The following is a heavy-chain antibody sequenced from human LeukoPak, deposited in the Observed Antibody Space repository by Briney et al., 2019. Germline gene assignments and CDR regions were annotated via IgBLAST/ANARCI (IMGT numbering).Heavy chain of an antibody. V-gene: IGHV4-59*01. CDR3: ARSKVTDNSSGWAY. CDR1: GGSIGSYY. D-gene: IGHD6-19*01. Sequence: TSETLSLTCTVSGGSIGSYYWSWIRQPPGKGLEWIGYISYSGNTNYNPSLKNRVTISFDTSKNQFSLKLTSVTAAGTAVYYCARSKVTDNSSGWAYWGQGTLVTVSS. CDR2: ISYSGNT. J-gene: IGHJ4*02.